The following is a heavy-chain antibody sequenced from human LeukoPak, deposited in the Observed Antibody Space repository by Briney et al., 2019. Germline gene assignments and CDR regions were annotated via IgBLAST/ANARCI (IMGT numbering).Heavy chain of an antibody. J-gene: IGHJ4*01. CDR3: ARELPREVTLDY. V-gene: IGHV3-74*01. CDR2: INTDGSST. D-gene: IGHD2-21*02. Sequence: GGSLRLSCAVSGFTFISCGMQWVRQAPGKGLAWVSRINTDGSSTTYADSVKGRFTISRDNAKNTLYLQMNSLRAEDTAVYYCARELPREVTLDYWGQGTLVTVSS. CDR1: GFTFISCG.